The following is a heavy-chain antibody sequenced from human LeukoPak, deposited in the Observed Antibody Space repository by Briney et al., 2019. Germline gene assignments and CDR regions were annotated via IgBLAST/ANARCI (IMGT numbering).Heavy chain of an antibody. J-gene: IGHJ4*02. V-gene: IGHV3-13*01. CDR3: ARGWERGFDY. CDR2: IGSAGGT. Sequence: PGGSLRLSCAASGFTLSSYDMHWVRQATGKGVEWVSAIGSAGGTYYPGSVKGRFTISRENAKNSLYLQMDSLRAGDTAVYYCARGWERGFDYWGQGTLVTVSS. D-gene: IGHD1-26*01. CDR1: GFTLSSYD.